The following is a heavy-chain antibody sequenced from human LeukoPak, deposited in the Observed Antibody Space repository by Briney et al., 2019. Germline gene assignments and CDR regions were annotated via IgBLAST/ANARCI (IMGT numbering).Heavy chain of an antibody. J-gene: IGHJ4*02. D-gene: IGHD6-19*01. CDR1: GYTFTSYA. CDR2: INAGNGNT. CDR3: ARGPPSSSGWSIFDY. Sequence: ASVKVSCKASGYTFTSYAMHGVRQAPGQRLEWMGWINAGNGNTKYSQKFQGRVTITRDTSASTAYMELSSLRSEDTAVYYCARGPPSSSGWSIFDYWGQGTLVTVSS. V-gene: IGHV1-3*01.